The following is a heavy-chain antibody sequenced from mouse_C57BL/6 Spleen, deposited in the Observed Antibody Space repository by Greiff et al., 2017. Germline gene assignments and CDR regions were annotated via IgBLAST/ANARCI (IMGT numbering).Heavy chain of an antibody. CDR2: INPYNGDT. V-gene: IGHV1-20*02. CDR3: ARSATTTVDYYAMDD. J-gene: IGHJ4*01. CDR1: GYSFTGYF. Sequence: VQLQQSGPELVKPGASVKISCKASGYSFTGYFMNWVMQSHGKSLEWIGRINPYNGDTFYNQKFKGKATLTVDKSSSTAHMELRSLASEDSAVYYCARSATTTVDYYAMDDWGQGTSVTVSS. D-gene: IGHD1-1*01.